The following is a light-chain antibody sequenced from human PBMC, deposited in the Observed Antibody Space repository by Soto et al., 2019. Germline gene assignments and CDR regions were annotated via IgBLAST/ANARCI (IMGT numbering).Light chain of an antibody. CDR1: QSVSIY. CDR3: QQRSNWPRT. J-gene: IGKJ1*01. Sequence: EIVLTQSPATLSLSPGERATLSCRASQSVSIYLAWYQQKPGQAPRLLIYDASNRATGIPARFSGSGSGTDFTLTISSPEPEDFAVYYCQQRSNWPRTFGQGTRVEIK. CDR2: DAS. V-gene: IGKV3-11*01.